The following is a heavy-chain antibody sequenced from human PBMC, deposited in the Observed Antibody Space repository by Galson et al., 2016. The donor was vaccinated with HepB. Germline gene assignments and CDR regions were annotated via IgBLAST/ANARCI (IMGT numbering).Heavy chain of an antibody. CDR1: GFIVSTNY. CDR3: ARAPYDTSGYTS. V-gene: IGHV3-53*01. J-gene: IGHJ5*02. CDR2: IYSGGNT. Sequence: SLRLSCAASGFIVSTNYMAWVRQAPGKGLEWVSVIYSGGNTYYADSVRGRFTISRDNSMNTLSLQMDNLRAEDTAVYYCARAPYDTSGYTSWGQGTLVAVSS. D-gene: IGHD3-22*01.